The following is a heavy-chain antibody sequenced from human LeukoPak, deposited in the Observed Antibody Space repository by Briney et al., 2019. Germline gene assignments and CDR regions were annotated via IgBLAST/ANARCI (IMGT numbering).Heavy chain of an antibody. CDR2: IHNSGRT. D-gene: IGHD1-14*01. CDR1: GGSVSSYY. V-gene: IGHV4-59*08. J-gene: IGHJ4*02. CDR3: ARHGTISSESYFDY. Sequence: PSETLSLTCSVSGGSVSSYYWSWIRQSPGKGLEWIGYIHNSGRTNYNPSLKSRVTGFVDTSKNQVSLRLSSVTAADTAVYYCARHGTISSESYFDYWGQGALATVSS.